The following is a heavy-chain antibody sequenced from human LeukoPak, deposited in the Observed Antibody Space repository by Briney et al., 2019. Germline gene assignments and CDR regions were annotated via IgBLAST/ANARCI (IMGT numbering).Heavy chain of an antibody. D-gene: IGHD4-17*01. J-gene: IGHJ2*01. CDR2: ISNSDYST. CDR1: GFTFSSYA. CDR3: ARDHDYGDYEDGWYFDL. V-gene: IGHV3-23*01. Sequence: GGSLRLSCAASGFTFSSYAMSWVRQAPGKGLEWVSTISNSDYSTYYGDSVKGRFTISRANSENALYLQMNNLRAEDTAVYYCARDHDYGDYEDGWYFDLWGRGTLVTVSS.